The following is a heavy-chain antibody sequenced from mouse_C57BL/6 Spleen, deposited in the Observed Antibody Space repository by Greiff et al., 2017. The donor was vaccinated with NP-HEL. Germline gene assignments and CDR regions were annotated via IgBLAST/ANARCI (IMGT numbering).Heavy chain of an antibody. J-gene: IGHJ2*01. V-gene: IGHV1-82*01. CDR1: GYAFSSSW. CDR2: IYPGDGDT. D-gene: IGHD1-1*01. Sequence: QVQLQQSGPELVKPGASVKISCKASGYAFSSSWMNWVKQRPGKGLEWIGRIYPGDGDTNYNGKFKGKATLTADKSSSTAYMQLSSLTSEDSAVYFCITPVVATSYFDYWGHGTTLTVSS. CDR3: ITPVVATSYFDY.